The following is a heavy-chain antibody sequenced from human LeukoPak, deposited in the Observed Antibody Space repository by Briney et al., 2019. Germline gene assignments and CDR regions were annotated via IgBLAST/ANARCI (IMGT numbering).Heavy chain of an antibody. CDR1: GGTFSSYA. CDR3: AISWGRYCSSTSCYLDY. CDR2: IIPIPGIA. D-gene: IGHD2-2*01. Sequence: SVKVSCKASGGTFSSYAISWVRQAPGQGLEWMGRIIPIPGIANYAQKFQGRVTITADKSTSTAYMELSSLRSEDTAVYYCAISWGRYCSSTSCYLDYWGQGTLVTVSS. V-gene: IGHV1-69*04. J-gene: IGHJ4*02.